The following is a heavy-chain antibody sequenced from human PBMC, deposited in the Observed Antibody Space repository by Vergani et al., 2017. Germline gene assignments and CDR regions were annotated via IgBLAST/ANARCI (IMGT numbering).Heavy chain of an antibody. CDR2: INPSGGST. J-gene: IGHJ4*02. D-gene: IGHD1-26*01. V-gene: IGHV1-46*01. CDR3: ARDIVGLQLIYYFDY. Sequence: QVQLVQSGAEVKKPGASVKVSCKASGYTFTSYYMHWVRQAPGQGLEWMGIINPSGGSTSYAQKFQGRVTMTRDTSTSTVYMELSSLRSDDTAVYYCARDIVGLQLIYYFDYWGQGTLVTVSS. CDR1: GYTFTSYY.